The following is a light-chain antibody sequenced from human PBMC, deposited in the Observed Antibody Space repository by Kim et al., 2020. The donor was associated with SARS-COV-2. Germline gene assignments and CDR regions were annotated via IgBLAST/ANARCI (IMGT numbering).Light chain of an antibody. CDR2: YDS. CDR1: NIGGES. J-gene: IGLJ3*02. CDR3: QVWDSSSDHPNWV. V-gene: IGLV3-21*04. Sequence: SYELTQPPSVSVAPGRPARITCGGNNIGGESVHWYQQKPGQAPVLVIYYDSDRPSGIPERFSGSNSGNTATLTISRVEAGDEADYYCQVWDSSSDHPNWV.